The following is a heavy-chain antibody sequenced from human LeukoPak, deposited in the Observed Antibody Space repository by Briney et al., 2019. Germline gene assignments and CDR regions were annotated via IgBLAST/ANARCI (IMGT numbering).Heavy chain of an antibody. CDR1: GFSLSTSGVG. Sequence: SGPTLVKPTQTLTLTCTFSGFSLSTSGVGVGWIRQPPGKALEWLALIYWNDDKRYSPSLKSRLTITKDTSKNQVVLTMTNMDPVDTATYYCAHSTIDYYGPNWFDPWGQGTLVTVSS. V-gene: IGHV2-5*01. CDR2: IYWNDDK. J-gene: IGHJ5*02. D-gene: IGHD3-10*01. CDR3: AHSTIDYYGPNWFDP.